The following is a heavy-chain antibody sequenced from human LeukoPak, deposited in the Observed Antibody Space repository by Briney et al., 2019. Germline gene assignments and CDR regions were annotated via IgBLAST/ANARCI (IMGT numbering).Heavy chain of an antibody. Sequence: GGSLRLSCAASGFTFSDYAMNWVRQAPGKGLEWVSSISGSGGSTYYADSVKGRFTISRDNSKNTLYLQMNSLRAEDTAVYYCAKVLTAERLLDYWGQGTLVTVSS. CDR2: ISGSGGST. CDR1: GFTFSDYA. J-gene: IGHJ4*02. V-gene: IGHV3-23*01. CDR3: AKVLTAERLLDY. D-gene: IGHD1-1*01.